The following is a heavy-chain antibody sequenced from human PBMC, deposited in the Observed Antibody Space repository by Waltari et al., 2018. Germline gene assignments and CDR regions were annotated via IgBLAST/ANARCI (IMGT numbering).Heavy chain of an antibody. Sequence: QVQLQESGPGLLRPSETLSLTCTVSGGTISNYYWSWIRQPADKGLEWIGRIYTSGSTNFNPSLKSRVTMSVDTSKNQFSLKVSSVTAADTAVYFCARVYSLHYFDYWGQGTLVTVSS. D-gene: IGHD4-4*01. V-gene: IGHV4-4*07. J-gene: IGHJ4*02. CDR2: IYTSGST. CDR1: GGTISNYY. CDR3: ARVYSLHYFDY.